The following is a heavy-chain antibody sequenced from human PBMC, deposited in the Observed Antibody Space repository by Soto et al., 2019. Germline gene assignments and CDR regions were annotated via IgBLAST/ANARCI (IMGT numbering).Heavy chain of an antibody. CDR3: ARLKQDYAVA. CDR2: MNPNSGNT. Sequence: QVQLVQSGAEVKKPGASVKVSCKASGYTFTSYDINWVRLATGQGLEWMGWMNPNSGNTAYAQKFXGXVXMXXNTSTSTAYMELSSLRSEDTAVYYCARLKQDYAVAWGQGTLVTVSS. V-gene: IGHV1-8*01. D-gene: IGHD3-16*01. J-gene: IGHJ5*02. CDR1: GYTFTSYD.